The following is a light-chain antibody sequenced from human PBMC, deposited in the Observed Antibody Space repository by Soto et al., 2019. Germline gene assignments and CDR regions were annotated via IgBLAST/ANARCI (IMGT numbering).Light chain of an antibody. CDR1: QSISSW. J-gene: IGKJ1*01. Sequence: DIQMTQSPSTLSASVGDRVTITCRGSQSISSWLAWYQQKPGKAPRLLIYDASYLERGVPSRFSGSGSGTEFTLTISDLQPDDLATYYCQQYNSFWTFGQGTKVEI. V-gene: IGKV1-5*01. CDR2: DAS. CDR3: QQYNSFWT.